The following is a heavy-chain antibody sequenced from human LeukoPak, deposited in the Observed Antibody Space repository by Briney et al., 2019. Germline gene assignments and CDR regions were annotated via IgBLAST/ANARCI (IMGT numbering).Heavy chain of an antibody. CDR2: MNPNSGNT. J-gene: IGHJ4*02. CDR1: GYTFTSYD. D-gene: IGHD2-21*02. CDR3: ARGLYCGGDCQGFDY. Sequence: GASVKVSCKASGYTFTSYDINWVRQATGQGPEWMGWMNPNSGNTGYAQKFQGRVTMTRNTSISTAYMELSSLRSEDTAVYYCARGLYCGGDCQGFDYWGQGTLVTVSS. V-gene: IGHV1-8*01.